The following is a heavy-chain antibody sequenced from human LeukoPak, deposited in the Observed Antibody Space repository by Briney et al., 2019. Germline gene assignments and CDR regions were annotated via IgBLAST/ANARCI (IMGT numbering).Heavy chain of an antibody. V-gene: IGHV3-30*02. D-gene: IGHD3-3*01. CDR1: GFTLSSHG. Sequence: GGSLRLSCAASGFTLSSHGMHWVRQAPGKGLEWVAFVRFDGSKKFHADPVKGRFTISRDNSKNTLYLQMYSLRPEDTAVYYCAKVGGPAGPRDYYYYYYMDVWGKGTTVTISS. J-gene: IGHJ6*03. CDR3: AKVGGPAGPRDYYYYYYMDV. CDR2: VRFDGSKK.